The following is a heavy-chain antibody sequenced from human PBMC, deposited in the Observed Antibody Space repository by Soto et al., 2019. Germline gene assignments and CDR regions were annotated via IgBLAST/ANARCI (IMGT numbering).Heavy chain of an antibody. D-gene: IGHD2-8*01. J-gene: IGHJ4*02. CDR2: SSGRGDST. CDR1: GISFSSYA. CDR3: AKERDNGADRYYFDD. V-gene: IGHV3-23*01. Sequence: GGSLSLSCASSGISFSSYAMTGGRQAPGKVLEWVCASSGRGDSTYYADSVKGRFTISRDQSKNTLYLQMHSLRAEDTAVYFCAKERDNGADRYYFDDWGQGTLVTVSS.